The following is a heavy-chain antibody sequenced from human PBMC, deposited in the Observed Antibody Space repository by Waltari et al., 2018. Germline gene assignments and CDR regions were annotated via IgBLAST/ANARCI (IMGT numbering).Heavy chain of an antibody. Sequence: EVQLLESGGGLVQPGGSLRLSWAASGFTLSSYAMSWVRQAPGKGLGWVSALWGSGGSTYYADSVKGRFTISRDNSKNTLYLQMNSLRAEDTAVYYCAKDPDWNDDEAFDIWGQGTMVTVSS. J-gene: IGHJ3*02. D-gene: IGHD1-1*01. CDR2: LWGSGGST. CDR3: AKDPDWNDDEAFDI. CDR1: GFTLSSYA. V-gene: IGHV3-23*01.